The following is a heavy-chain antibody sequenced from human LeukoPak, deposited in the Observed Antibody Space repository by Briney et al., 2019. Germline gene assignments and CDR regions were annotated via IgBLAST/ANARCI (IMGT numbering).Heavy chain of an antibody. CDR1: GGTFSSYA. D-gene: IGHD5-12*01. V-gene: IGHV1-69*13. J-gene: IGHJ6*02. Sequence: GASVKVSRKASGGTFSSYAISWVRQAPGQGLEWMGGIIPIFGTANYAQKFQGRVTITADESTSTAYMELSSLRSEDTAVYYCAKPTSVGYGGYEQSYYYYGMDVWGQGTTVTVSS. CDR3: AKPTSVGYGGYEQSYYYYGMDV. CDR2: IIPIFGTA.